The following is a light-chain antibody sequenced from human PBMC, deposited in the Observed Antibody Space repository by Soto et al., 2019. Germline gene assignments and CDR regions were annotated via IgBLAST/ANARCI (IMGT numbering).Light chain of an antibody. Sequence: DIVMTQSPDSLAVSLGERATINCKASQSVLYSSNKKNYLAWYQHKPGQPPKLLIYWASTRESGVPDRFGGSGSGTDFTLTISNLQAEDVAVYCCQQYNSVPYTFGQGTRLELK. J-gene: IGKJ2*01. V-gene: IGKV4-1*01. CDR2: WAS. CDR1: QSVLYSSNKKNY. CDR3: QQYNSVPYT.